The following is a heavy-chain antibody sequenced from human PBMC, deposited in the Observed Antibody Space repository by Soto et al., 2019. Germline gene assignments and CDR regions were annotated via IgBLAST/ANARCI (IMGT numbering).Heavy chain of an antibody. J-gene: IGHJ6*02. D-gene: IGHD2-15*01. CDR3: ARSQGGSSSLDIYYYYYYGMDV. V-gene: IGHV1-69*01. Sequence: QVQLVQSGAEVKKPGSSVQVSCKAPGGTFSTYAISWVRQAPGQGLEWMGGVIPIFGTPKYAQKCQGRVTITADESTSTGYMELRSLRSEDTAVYYCARSQGGSSSLDIYYYYYYGMDVWGQGTTVTVSS. CDR1: GGTFSTYA. CDR2: VIPIFGTP.